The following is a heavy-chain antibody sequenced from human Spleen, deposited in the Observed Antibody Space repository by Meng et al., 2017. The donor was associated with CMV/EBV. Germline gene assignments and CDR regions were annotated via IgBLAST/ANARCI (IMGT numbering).Heavy chain of an antibody. CDR3: ARGWGSGSYLVDY. V-gene: IGHV3-23*01. CDR2: ISATGDHT. J-gene: IGHJ4*02. D-gene: IGHD3-10*01. Sequence: AAPSTLATSAMRWLRQAPGKALECVSAISATGDHTFYTDSVTGPFTISRDNSKNTLYLQMNSLRAEDTAVYYCARGWGSGSYLVDYWGQGTLVTVSS. CDR1: PSTLATSA.